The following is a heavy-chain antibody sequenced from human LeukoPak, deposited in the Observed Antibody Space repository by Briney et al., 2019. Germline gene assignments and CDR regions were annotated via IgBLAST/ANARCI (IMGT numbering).Heavy chain of an antibody. Sequence: GGSLRLSCATSGFTFDDYGMSWVRQDPGKGREWVFGINWNGGSTGYADSVKGRFTISKDNAKNYLYLQMNSLRAEDTALYYCGGSHADVNPDGRLTLYYFDYWGQGTLVTVSS. V-gene: IGHV3-20*04. D-gene: IGHD2-15*01. CDR3: GGSHADVNPDGRLTLYYFDY. J-gene: IGHJ4*01. CDR1: GFTFDDYG. CDR2: INWNGGST.